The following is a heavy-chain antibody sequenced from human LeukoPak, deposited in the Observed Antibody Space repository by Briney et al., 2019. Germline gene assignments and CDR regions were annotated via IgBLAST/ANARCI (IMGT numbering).Heavy chain of an antibody. CDR2: TYSRSKWFN. V-gene: IGHV6-1*01. D-gene: IGHD1-26*01. Sequence: SQTLSLTCAISGDSVSSNSAAWNWIRRSPSRGLEWLGRTYSRSKWFNDYAVSVKSRITINPDTSKNQFSLHLRFVTPDDTAVYYCARGTGSLDYWGQGTLVTVSS. CDR1: GDSVSSNSAA. J-gene: IGHJ4*02. CDR3: ARGTGSLDY.